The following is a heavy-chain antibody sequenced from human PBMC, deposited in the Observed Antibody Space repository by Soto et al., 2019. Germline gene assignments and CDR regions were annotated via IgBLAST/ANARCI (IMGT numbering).Heavy chain of an antibody. D-gene: IGHD5-12*01. Sequence: EVQLLESGGGLVQPGGSLRLSCAASGFTFSSYAMSWVRQAPGKGLEWVSAISGSGGSTYYADSVKGRFTISRDNSKNTLYLQMNSLRAEDTAVYYCAKAHDGGYETLQTPIDYWGQGTLVTVSS. J-gene: IGHJ4*02. V-gene: IGHV3-23*01. CDR1: GFTFSSYA. CDR3: AKAHDGGYETLQTPIDY. CDR2: ISGSGGST.